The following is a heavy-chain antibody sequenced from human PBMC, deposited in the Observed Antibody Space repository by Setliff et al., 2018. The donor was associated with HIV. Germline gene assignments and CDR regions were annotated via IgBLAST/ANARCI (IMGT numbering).Heavy chain of an antibody. CDR1: GGSISSYY. CDR2: INHSGNT. D-gene: IGHD6-6*01. Sequence: SETLSLTCTVSGGSISSYYWNWIRQPPGKGLEWIGEINHSGNTNSNPSLKSRVTISVDPSKSQFSLRLNSVTAADTATYYCARGPESVAPRMCAFDIWGQGTMVTVSS. CDR3: ARGPESVAPRMCAFDI. J-gene: IGHJ3*02. V-gene: IGHV4-34*01.